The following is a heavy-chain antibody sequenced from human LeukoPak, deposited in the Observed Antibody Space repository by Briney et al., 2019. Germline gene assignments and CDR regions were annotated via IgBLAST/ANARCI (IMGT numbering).Heavy chain of an antibody. CDR1: GNTFTGYY. J-gene: IGHJ4*02. CDR3: ARARIDSSGYYYPDY. Sequence: ASVNISCNASGNTFTGYYIHWVRHAPGQKLEWMGWINPNSGGTNYAQKFQGRVTMTRDTSISTAYMELRRLRSDDTAVYYCARARIDSSGYYYPDYWGQGTLVTVSS. V-gene: IGHV1-2*02. CDR2: INPNSGGT. D-gene: IGHD3-22*01.